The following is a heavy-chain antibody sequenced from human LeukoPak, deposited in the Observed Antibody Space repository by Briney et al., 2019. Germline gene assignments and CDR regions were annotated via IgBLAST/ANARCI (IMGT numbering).Heavy chain of an antibody. D-gene: IGHD6-19*01. CDR1: GGSFSGYY. CDR3: ARAGYSSGWYGIDY. Sequence: SETLSLTCAVYGGSFSGYYWSWIRQPPGKGLEWIGEINHSGSTNYNPSLKNRVTISVDTSKNQFSLKLSSVTAADTAVYYCARAGYSSGWYGIDYWGQGTLVTVSS. V-gene: IGHV4-34*01. J-gene: IGHJ4*02. CDR2: INHSGST.